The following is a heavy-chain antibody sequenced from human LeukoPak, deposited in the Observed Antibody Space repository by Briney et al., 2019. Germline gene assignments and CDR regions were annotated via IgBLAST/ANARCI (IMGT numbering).Heavy chain of an antibody. CDR1: GYTFTGYY. CDR3: ARPETTVVTTDAFDI. V-gene: IGHV1-2*02. J-gene: IGHJ3*02. Sequence: WASVKVSCKASGYTFTGYYMHWVRQAPGQGLEWMGWINPNSGGPNYAQKFQGRVTMTRDTSISTAYMELSRLRSDDTAVYYCARPETTVVTTDAFDIWGQGTMVTVSS. CDR2: INPNSGGP. D-gene: IGHD4-23*01.